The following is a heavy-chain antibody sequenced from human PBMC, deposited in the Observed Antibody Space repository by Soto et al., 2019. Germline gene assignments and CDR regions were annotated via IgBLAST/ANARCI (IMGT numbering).Heavy chain of an antibody. CDR3: ARDYYGTSGYQYTFDM. V-gene: IGHV3-21*01. CDR2: IGSRTSDI. D-gene: IGHD3-22*01. J-gene: IGHJ3*02. Sequence: GGSLRLSCAAAGFTLSRHTMNWVRQAPGKGLEWVSFIGSRTSDIYYADSVKGRLPISRDNAKNSLYLDLTRLRAEDTAVYFCARDYYGTSGYQYTFDMWRQGTMVTVSS. CDR1: GFTLSRHT.